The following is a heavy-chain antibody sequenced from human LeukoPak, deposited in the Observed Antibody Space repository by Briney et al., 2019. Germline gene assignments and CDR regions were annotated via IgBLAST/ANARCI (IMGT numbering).Heavy chain of an antibody. D-gene: IGHD1-26*01. CDR2: ISSSSSYI. Sequence: GGSLRLSCAASGFTFSSYSMNWVRQAPGKGLGWVSSISSSSSYIYYADSVKGRFTISRDNSKNTLYLQMNSLRAEDTAVYYCARGEWELLYFDYWGQGTLVTVSS. J-gene: IGHJ4*02. CDR1: GFTFSSYS. V-gene: IGHV3-21*01. CDR3: ARGEWELLYFDY.